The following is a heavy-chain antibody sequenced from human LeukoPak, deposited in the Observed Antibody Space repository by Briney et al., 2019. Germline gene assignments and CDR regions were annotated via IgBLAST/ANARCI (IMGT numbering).Heavy chain of an antibody. CDR2: IYNSGST. D-gene: IGHD3-10*01. J-gene: IGHJ4*02. CDR1: GGSISSRSYY. CDR3: ARGLLDRSGSYQFDY. V-gene: IGHV4-39*07. Sequence: SETLSLTCTVSGGSISSRSYYWGWIRQPPGKGLEWIGSIYNSGSTYYHPSLKSRVSILVDTSKNQVSLKLSSVTAADTAVYYCARGLLDRSGSYQFDYWGQGTLVTVSS.